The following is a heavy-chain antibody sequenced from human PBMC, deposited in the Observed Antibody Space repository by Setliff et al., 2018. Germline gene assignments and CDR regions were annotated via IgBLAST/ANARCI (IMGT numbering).Heavy chain of an antibody. D-gene: IGHD5-18*01. Sequence: ASVKVSCKASGYTFTSYDINWVRQATGQGLEWMGWMNPNSGNTGYAQKFQGRVTMTRNTCISTSYMELSRLRSEDTAVYYCARDPLRWGYSYGPSGYFDYWGQGTLVTVSS. J-gene: IGHJ4*02. CDR2: MNPNSGNT. CDR1: GYTFTSYD. CDR3: ARDPLRWGYSYGPSGYFDY. V-gene: IGHV1-8*01.